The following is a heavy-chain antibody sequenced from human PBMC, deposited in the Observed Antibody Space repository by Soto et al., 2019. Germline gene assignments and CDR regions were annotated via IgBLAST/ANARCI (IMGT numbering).Heavy chain of an antibody. D-gene: IGHD2-2*01. Sequence: SETLSLTRSVSGGSISSGAYDWNWIRQHPRKGLEWIGYIYYSGTTYYNPSLGSRVSISADTSKNQFSLKLNSVTVADTAVYYCARDPSHLCASTSCHAFDIWGQGTMVTVSS. CDR3: ARDPSHLCASTSCHAFDI. CDR1: GGSISSGAYD. V-gene: IGHV4-31*03. J-gene: IGHJ3*02. CDR2: IYYSGTT.